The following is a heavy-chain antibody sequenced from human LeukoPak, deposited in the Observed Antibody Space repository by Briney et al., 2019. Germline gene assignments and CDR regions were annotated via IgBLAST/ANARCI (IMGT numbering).Heavy chain of an antibody. D-gene: IGHD4/OR15-4a*01. Sequence: GASVKVSCTASVYSFTRNGISWVRQAPGQGLEWMGWINSNNGNTKYAQNLQGRVTMTTDTSTSTAYMELRSLRFDDTAVYYCAREGPDYGPAFDIWGQGTMVTVSS. V-gene: IGHV1-18*01. CDR2: INSNNGNT. CDR3: AREGPDYGPAFDI. CDR1: VYSFTRNG. J-gene: IGHJ3*02.